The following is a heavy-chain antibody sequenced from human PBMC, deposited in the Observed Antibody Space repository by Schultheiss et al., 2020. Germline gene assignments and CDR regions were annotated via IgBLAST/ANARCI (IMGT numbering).Heavy chain of an antibody. Sequence: GSLRLSCAASGFTFSSYGMHWVRQAPGKGLEWVAVISYDGSNKYYADSVKGRFTISRDNSKNTLYLQMNSLRAEDTAVYYCAKEVTTVEYYFDYWGQGTLVTVSS. CDR2: ISYDGSNK. CDR3: AKEVTTVEYYFDY. J-gene: IGHJ4*02. V-gene: IGHV3-30*18. D-gene: IGHD4-17*01. CDR1: GFTFSSYG.